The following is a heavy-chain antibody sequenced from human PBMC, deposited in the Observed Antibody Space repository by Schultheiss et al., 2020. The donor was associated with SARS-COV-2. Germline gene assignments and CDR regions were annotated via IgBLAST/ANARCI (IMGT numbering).Heavy chain of an antibody. CDR2: IKSKTDGGTT. Sequence: AGSLRLSCAASGFTFSGSAMHWVRQASGKGLEWVGRIKSKTDGGTTDYAAPVKGRFTISRDDSKSIAYLQMNSLRAEDTAVYYCAREDLTGTTKTYYYYYGMDVWGQGSTVTVAS. D-gene: IGHD1-7*01. J-gene: IGHJ6*02. CDR3: AREDLTGTTKTYYYYYGMDV. V-gene: IGHV3-15*01. CDR1: GFTFSGSA.